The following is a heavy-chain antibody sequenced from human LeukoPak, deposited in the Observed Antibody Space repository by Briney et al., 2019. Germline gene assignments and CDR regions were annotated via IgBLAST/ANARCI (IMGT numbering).Heavy chain of an antibody. Sequence: ASVKVSCKASGYTFNRYYVHWVRQAPGQGLEWMGILNPSGGGTRYAQKFQDRITMTWDTSTSTVYMELSSLRSEDTAVYYCARDSHMVRGGSIDAFDFWGQGTMVTVSS. D-gene: IGHD3-10*01. CDR1: GYTFNRYY. V-gene: IGHV1-46*02. CDR2: LNPSGGGT. J-gene: IGHJ3*01. CDR3: ARDSHMVRGGSIDAFDF.